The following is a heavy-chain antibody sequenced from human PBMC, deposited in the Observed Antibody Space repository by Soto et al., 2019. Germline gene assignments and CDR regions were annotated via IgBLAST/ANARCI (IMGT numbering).Heavy chain of an antibody. CDR2: IWYDGSNK. V-gene: IGHV3-33*01. CDR1: GFTFSSYG. CDR3: ARDKGRDYYYYGMDV. Sequence: QVQLVESGGGVVQPGRSLRLSCAASGFTFSSYGMHWVRQAPGKGLEWVAVIWYDGSNKYYADSVKGRFTISRDNSKNTLYLQMNSLRAEDTAVYYCARDKGRDYYYYGMDVWGQGTTVTVSS. J-gene: IGHJ6*02.